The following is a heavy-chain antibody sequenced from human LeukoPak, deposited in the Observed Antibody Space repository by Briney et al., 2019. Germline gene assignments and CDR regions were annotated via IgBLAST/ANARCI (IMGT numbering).Heavy chain of an antibody. V-gene: IGHV4-38-2*02. CDR2: IYHSDNT. Sequence: SETLSLTCTVSGYSISSPYYWGWIRPPPGKGLEWIGSIYHSDNTYYNPSLKSRVTISVDTSRNQFSLKLTSVTAADTAVYYCARSYCGGDCSIDYWGQGTLVTVSS. J-gene: IGHJ4*02. CDR3: ARSYCGGDCSIDY. D-gene: IGHD2-21*02. CDR1: GYSISSPYY.